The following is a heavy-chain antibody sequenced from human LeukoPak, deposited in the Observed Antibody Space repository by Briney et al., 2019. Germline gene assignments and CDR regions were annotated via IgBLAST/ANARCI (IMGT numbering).Heavy chain of an antibody. CDR1: GGTFSSYA. J-gene: IGHJ6*04. V-gene: IGHV1-69*05. CDR2: IIPIFGTA. D-gene: IGHD3-10*01. Sequence: SVKVSCKASGGTFSSYAISWVRQAPGQGLEWMGGIIPIFGTANYAQKFQGRVTITTDKSTSTAYMELSSLRSEDTAVYYCARDPTYYYGSGRSPYGMDVWGKGTTVTVSS. CDR3: ARDPTYYYGSGRSPYGMDV.